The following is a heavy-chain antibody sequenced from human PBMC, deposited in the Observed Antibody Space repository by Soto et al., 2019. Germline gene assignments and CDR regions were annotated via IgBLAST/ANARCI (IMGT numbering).Heavy chain of an antibody. J-gene: IGHJ6*03. CDR3: ARVVIDTYYYYYYMDG. Sequence: GGSLRLSCAASGFTFSSYWMSWVRQAPGKGLEWVANIKQDGSEKYYVDSVKGRFTISRDNAKNSLYLQMNSLRAEDTAVYYCARVVIDTYYYYYYMDGWGKGTTVTVSS. CDR1: GFTFSSYW. D-gene: IGHD3-22*01. V-gene: IGHV3-7*01. CDR2: IKQDGSEK.